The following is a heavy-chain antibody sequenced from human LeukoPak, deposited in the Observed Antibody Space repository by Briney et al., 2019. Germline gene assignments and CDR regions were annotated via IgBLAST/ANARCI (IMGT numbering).Heavy chain of an antibody. D-gene: IGHD5-24*01. CDR1: GLSFSNYV. Sequence: GGSLRLSCAASGLSFSNYVMQWVRQAPGKGLVWVSRINNDGSDRRYADSVKGRFTISRDNAKNTLSLQMSSLRAEDTAVYYCVRDRDGYNYWGQGTLVTVSS. V-gene: IGHV3-74*01. J-gene: IGHJ4*02. CDR3: VRDRDGYNY. CDR2: INNDGSDR.